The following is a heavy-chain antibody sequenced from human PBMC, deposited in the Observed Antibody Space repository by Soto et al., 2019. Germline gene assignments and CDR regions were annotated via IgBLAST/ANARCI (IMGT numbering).Heavy chain of an antibody. J-gene: IGHJ6*02. CDR3: ARGRTWQQLEYYYYYYGMDV. Sequence: ASVKVSCKASGYTFTSYAMHWVRQAPGQRLEWMGWINAGNGNTKYSQKFQGRVTITRDTSASTAYMELSSLRSEDTAVYYCARGRTWQQLEYYYYYYGMDVWGQGTTVTVSS. D-gene: IGHD6-13*01. V-gene: IGHV1-3*01. CDR1: GYTFTSYA. CDR2: INAGNGNT.